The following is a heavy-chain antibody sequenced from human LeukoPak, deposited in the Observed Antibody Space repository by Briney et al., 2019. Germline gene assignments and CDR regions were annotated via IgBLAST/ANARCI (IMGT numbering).Heavy chain of an antibody. CDR2: ISGNSGTA. Sequence: GGSLRLSCVASGFTFRSYGMSWVRQAPGKGPEWVSGISGNSGTAYYADFVKGRFSISRDNSKNTLYLQMGSVREEDMAVYYCARTEQWLATGGWYWFDPWGQGTLVTVSS. CDR3: ARTEQWLATGGWYWFDP. CDR1: GFTFRSYG. J-gene: IGHJ5*02. D-gene: IGHD6-19*01. V-gene: IGHV3-23*01.